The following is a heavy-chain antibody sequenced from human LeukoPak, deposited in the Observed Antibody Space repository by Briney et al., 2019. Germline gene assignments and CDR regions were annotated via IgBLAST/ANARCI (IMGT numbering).Heavy chain of an antibody. V-gene: IGHV1-2*02. Sequence: ASVKVSYKASGYTFTGYFIHWVRQAPGQGLEWMGWINHNRGGTNYAQKFQGRVTLTRNTSLSTAYMELSRLRSDDTAVYYCAKEGDYLYYMDVWGKGTTVTVSS. CDR1: GYTFTGYF. J-gene: IGHJ6*03. CDR2: INHNRGGT. CDR3: AKEGDYLYYMDV.